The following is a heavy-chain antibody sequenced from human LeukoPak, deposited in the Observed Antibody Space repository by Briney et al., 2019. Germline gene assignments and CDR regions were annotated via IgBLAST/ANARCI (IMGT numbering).Heavy chain of an antibody. Sequence: GGSLRLSCAASGFTFDDYAMHWVRQAPGKGLEWVSGISWNSGSIGYADSVKGRFTISRDNAKNSLYLQMNSLRAEDTAVYYCAMGNAFDIWGRGTMVTVSS. CDR1: GFTFDDYA. V-gene: IGHV3-9*01. CDR2: ISWNSGSI. J-gene: IGHJ3*02. CDR3: AMGNAFDI. D-gene: IGHD1-26*01.